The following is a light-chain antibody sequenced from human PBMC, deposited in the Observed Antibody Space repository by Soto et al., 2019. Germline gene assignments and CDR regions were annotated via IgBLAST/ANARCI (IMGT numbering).Light chain of an antibody. Sequence: QSALTQPPSASRTPGQRVTISCSGSSSNIGSKTVNWYQQLPGTVPKLLIYNSYQRPSGVPDRFSASKSGTSASLAISGLQSEDEADYYCSSWDASLNGYVSGTGTKVTVL. J-gene: IGLJ1*01. CDR3: SSWDASLNGYV. CDR2: NSY. V-gene: IGLV1-44*01. CDR1: SSNIGSKT.